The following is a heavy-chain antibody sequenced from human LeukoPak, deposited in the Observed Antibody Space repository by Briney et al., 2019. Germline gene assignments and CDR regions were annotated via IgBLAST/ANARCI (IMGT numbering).Heavy chain of an antibody. Sequence: SETLSLTCTVSGGSISSGDYYWSWIRQPPGKGLEWIGYIYYSGSTYYNPSLKSRVTISVDTSKNQFSLKLSSVTAADTAVYYCARMEAHDSSGYYGYWGQGTLVTVSS. V-gene: IGHV4-30-4*08. J-gene: IGHJ4*02. CDR2: IYYSGST. CDR1: GGSISSGDYY. CDR3: ARMEAHDSSGYYGY. D-gene: IGHD3-22*01.